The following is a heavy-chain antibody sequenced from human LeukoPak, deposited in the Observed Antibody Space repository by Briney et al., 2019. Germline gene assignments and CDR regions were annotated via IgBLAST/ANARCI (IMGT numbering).Heavy chain of an antibody. D-gene: IGHD3-22*01. V-gene: IGHV1-69*04. CDR3: ATTNDGGGYQWGDFFDF. Sequence: ASVRVSCKASGGTSNSHAISWVRQAPGQGLEWMGRIIPNLGTTNRAQNFQDRVTLTADKSTNTAYMELTSLTSDDTAVYYCATTNDGGGYQWGDFFDFWGQGTLVTVSS. CDR1: GGTSNSHA. J-gene: IGHJ4*02. CDR2: IIPNLGTT.